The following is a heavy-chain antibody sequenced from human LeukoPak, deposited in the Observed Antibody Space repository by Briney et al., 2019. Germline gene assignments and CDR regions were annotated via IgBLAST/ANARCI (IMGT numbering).Heavy chain of an antibody. D-gene: IGHD1-26*01. CDR2: ISSSSSYI. CDR1: GFTFSDYS. J-gene: IGHJ4*02. V-gene: IGHV3-21*01. CDR3: ARGDVGATTFDY. Sequence: PGGSLRLSCAASGFTFSDYSMNWVRQAPGKGLEWVSSISSSSSYIYYADSVKGRFTISRDNAKNSLYLQMNSLRAEDTAVYYCARGDVGATTFDYWGQGTLVTVSS.